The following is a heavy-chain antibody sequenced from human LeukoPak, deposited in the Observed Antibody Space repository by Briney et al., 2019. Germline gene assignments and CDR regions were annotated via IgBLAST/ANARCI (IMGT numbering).Heavy chain of an antibody. J-gene: IGHJ3*02. CDR1: GFTFSSYW. V-gene: IGHV3-15*01. D-gene: IGHD3-3*01. CDR2: IKSKTDGGTT. CDR3: TLNRVPTTIFGVVIIPQDAFDI. Sequence: PGGSLRLSCAASGFTFSSYWMSWVRQAPGKGLEWVGRIKSKTDGGTTDYAAPVKGRFTISRDDSKNTLYLQMNSLKTEDTAVYYCTLNRVPTTIFGVVIIPQDAFDIWGQGTMVTVSS.